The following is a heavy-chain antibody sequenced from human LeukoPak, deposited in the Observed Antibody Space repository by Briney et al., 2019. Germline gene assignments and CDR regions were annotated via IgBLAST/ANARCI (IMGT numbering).Heavy chain of an antibody. V-gene: IGHV3-21*01. J-gene: IGHJ4*02. CDR2: ICTTSNSL. CDR3: AREGITAMADAWNDY. D-gene: IGHD5-18*01. Sequence: GGSLRLSCAASGFTFSSYSMSWVRQAQGKGLEWVSSICTTSNSLYYADSLKGRFTISRDNAESSLYLQMNSLRVEDTAVYFCAREGITAMADAWNDYWGQGTLVTVSS. CDR1: GFTFSSYS.